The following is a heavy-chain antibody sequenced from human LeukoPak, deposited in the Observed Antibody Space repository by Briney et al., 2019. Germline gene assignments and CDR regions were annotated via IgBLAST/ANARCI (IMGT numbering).Heavy chain of an antibody. CDR3: ASDYYYDSSGYHLVRDH. V-gene: IGHV3-48*03. Sequence: PGGSLRLSCAASGFTFSSYEMNWVRQAPGKGLEWVSYISSSGSTIYYADSVKGRFTISRNNAKNSLYLQMNSLRAEDTAVYYCASDYYYDSSGYHLVRDHWGQGTLVTVSS. J-gene: IGHJ4*02. D-gene: IGHD3-22*01. CDR2: ISSSGSTI. CDR1: GFTFSSYE.